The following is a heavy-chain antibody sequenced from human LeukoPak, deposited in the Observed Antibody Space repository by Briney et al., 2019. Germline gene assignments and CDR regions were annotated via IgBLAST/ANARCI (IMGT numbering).Heavy chain of an antibody. CDR1: GYTLTELS. CDR2: FDPEDGET. D-gene: IGHD2-15*01. V-gene: IGHV1-24*01. J-gene: IGHJ3*02. Sequence: ASVKVSCKVSGYTLTELSMHWVRQAPGKGLEWMGGFDPEDGETIYAQKFQGRVTMTEDTSTDTAYMELSSLRSEDTAMYYCATGRIYCSGGSCYYHDAFDIWGQGTMVTVSS. CDR3: ATGRIYCSGGSCYYHDAFDI.